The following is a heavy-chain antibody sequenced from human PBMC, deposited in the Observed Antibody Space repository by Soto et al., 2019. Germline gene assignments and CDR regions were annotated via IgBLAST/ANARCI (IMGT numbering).Heavy chain of an antibody. CDR2: ISGSGGST. CDR1: GFTFSSYA. J-gene: IGHJ6*02. Sequence: GGSLRLSCAASGFTFSSYAMSWVRQAPGKGLEWVSVISGSGGSTYYADSVKGRFTISRDNSKNTLYLQMNSLRAEDTAVYYCAKAHYYDSSGYYSGMDVWGQGTTVTVSS. V-gene: IGHV3-23*01. D-gene: IGHD3-22*01. CDR3: AKAHYYDSSGYYSGMDV.